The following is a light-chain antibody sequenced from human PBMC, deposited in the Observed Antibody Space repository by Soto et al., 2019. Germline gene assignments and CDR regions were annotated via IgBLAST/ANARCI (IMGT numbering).Light chain of an antibody. Sequence: QSALTQRASVSGSLGQSITISCTGTSGDVGAYNFVSWFQHYPGKAPKIILYDVISRPSGVSNRFSGSKSGNTATLTISGLKAEDEANYYCSSFTTTDILVLGGGTKLTVL. CDR2: DVI. J-gene: IGLJ3*02. V-gene: IGLV2-14*03. CDR1: SGDVGAYNF. CDR3: SSFTTTDILV.